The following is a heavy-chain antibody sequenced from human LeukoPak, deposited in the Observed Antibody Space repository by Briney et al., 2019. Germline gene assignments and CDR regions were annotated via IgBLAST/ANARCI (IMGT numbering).Heavy chain of an antibody. CDR2: ISGSGSGT. V-gene: IGHV3-23*01. D-gene: IGHD5-24*01. CDR3: AKDVLPRWPHRYFDY. Sequence: GGSLRLSCAASGFTFSSYAMIWVRQAPGKGLEWVSVISGSGSGTSYVDSVKGRFTISRDNSKNTLYLQMNSLRAEDTAVYYCAKDVLPRWPHRYFDYWGQGTLVTVSS. J-gene: IGHJ4*02. CDR1: GFTFSSYA.